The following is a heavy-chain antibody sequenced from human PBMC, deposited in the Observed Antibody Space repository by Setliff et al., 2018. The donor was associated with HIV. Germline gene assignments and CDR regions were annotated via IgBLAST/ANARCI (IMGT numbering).Heavy chain of an antibody. CDR3: ARGGAVSADFDS. Sequence: SETLSLTCTVSYGSVNTYSYYWTWIRQSAGKGLEWIGSIYYDGRTFYKPSLKSRLTISVDTSKNQFSLSLNSVTAADTAVYFCARGGAVSADFDSWGQGTLVTVSS. J-gene: IGHJ5*01. D-gene: IGHD3-16*01. CDR1: YGSVNTYSYY. CDR2: IYYDGRT. V-gene: IGHV4-39*07.